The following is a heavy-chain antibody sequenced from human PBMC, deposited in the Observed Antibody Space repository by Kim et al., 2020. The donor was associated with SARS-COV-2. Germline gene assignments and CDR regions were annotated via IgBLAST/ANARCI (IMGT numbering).Heavy chain of an antibody. CDR2: INSKNGDT. Sequence: ASVKVSCKAPGYTFTSYGITWVRQAPGQGLEWMGRINSKNGDTKYEENLQGRVIMTTDISTNTVDLDLGSLTSDDTAVYYCARADDTLTGYVDYWGQGTLVTVSS. CDR1: GYTFTSYG. J-gene: IGHJ4*02. V-gene: IGHV1-18*01. CDR3: ARADDTLTGYVDY. D-gene: IGHD3-9*01.